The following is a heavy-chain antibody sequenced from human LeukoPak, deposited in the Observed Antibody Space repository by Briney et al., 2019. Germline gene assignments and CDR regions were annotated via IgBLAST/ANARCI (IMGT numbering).Heavy chain of an antibody. CDR3: ARVLPYYYDSSGYYPEDDY. J-gene: IGHJ4*02. D-gene: IGHD3-22*01. CDR1: GYTFTSYG. CDR2: ISAYNGNT. Sequence: APVTVSCKASGYTFTSYGISWVRQAPGQGLEWMGWISAYNGNTNYAQKLQGRVTMTTDTSTSTAYMELRSLRSDDTAVYYCARVLPYYYDSSGYYPEDDYWGQGTLVTVSS. V-gene: IGHV1-18*01.